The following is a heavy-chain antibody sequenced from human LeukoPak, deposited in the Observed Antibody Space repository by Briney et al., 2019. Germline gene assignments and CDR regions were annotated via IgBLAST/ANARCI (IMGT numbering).Heavy chain of an antibody. V-gene: IGHV1-69*13. J-gene: IGHJ4*02. CDR3: ARVSAYCGGDCYNY. CDR2: IIPIFGTA. CDR1: GGSFSSYA. Sequence: SVKVSCKASGGSFSSYAISLVRQAPGRGLEWMGGIIPIFGTANYAQKFQGRVTITADESTSTAYMELSSLRSEDTAVYYCARVSAYCGGDCYNYWGQGTLVTVSS. D-gene: IGHD2-21*01.